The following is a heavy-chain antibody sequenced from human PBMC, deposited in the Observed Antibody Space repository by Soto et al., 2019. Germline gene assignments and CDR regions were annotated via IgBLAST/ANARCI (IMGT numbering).Heavy chain of an antibody. CDR1: GFTFSSYG. V-gene: IGHV3-30*18. D-gene: IGHD1-20*01. CDR2: ISYDGSNK. J-gene: IGHJ6*02. CDR3: AKAGYNWNYYYYYGMDV. Sequence: GGSLRLSCAASGFTFSSYGMHWVRQAPGKGLEWVAVISYDGSNKYYADSVKGRFTISRDNSKNTLYLQMNSLRAEDTAVYCCAKAGYNWNYYYYYGMDVWGQGTTVTVSS.